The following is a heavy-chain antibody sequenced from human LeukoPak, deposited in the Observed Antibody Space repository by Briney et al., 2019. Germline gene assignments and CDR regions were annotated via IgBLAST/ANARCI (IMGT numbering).Heavy chain of an antibody. V-gene: IGHV1-2*02. Sequence: ASVKVSCKASGYTFTGYYMHWVRQAPGQGLEWMGWINPNSGGTNYAQKFQGRATMTRDTSISTAYMELSRLRSDDTAVYYCARGPNCSGGSCSSFYYYMDVWGKGTTVTVSS. CDR3: ARGPNCSGGSCSSFYYYMDV. CDR1: GYTFTGYY. CDR2: INPNSGGT. J-gene: IGHJ6*03. D-gene: IGHD2-15*01.